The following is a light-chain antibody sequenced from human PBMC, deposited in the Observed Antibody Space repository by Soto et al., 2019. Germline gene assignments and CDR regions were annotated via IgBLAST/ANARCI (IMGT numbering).Light chain of an antibody. Sequence: EIALTQYPGTLSLSPGERATLSCRASQSVSSSYLAWYQQKPGQAPRLLIYGASSRATGIPDRFSGSGSGTDFTLTISRLEPEDFAVYYCQQYGSSPGTFGQGTKVDI. CDR1: QSVSSSY. CDR3: QQYGSSPGT. V-gene: IGKV3-20*01. CDR2: GAS. J-gene: IGKJ1*01.